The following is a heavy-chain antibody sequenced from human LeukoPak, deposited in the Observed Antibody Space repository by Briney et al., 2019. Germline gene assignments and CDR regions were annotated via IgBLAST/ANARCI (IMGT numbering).Heavy chain of an antibody. D-gene: IGHD3-3*01. CDR2: IYYSGST. V-gene: IGHV4-31*03. CDR1: GGSISSGGYY. CDR3: ATVSGSYYFDY. Sequence: SETLSLTCTVSGGSISSGGYYWSWIRQHPGKGLEWIGYIYYSGSTYYNPSLKSRVTISVDTSKNQFSLKLNSVTAADTAVYYCATVSGSYYFDYWGQGTLVTVSS. J-gene: IGHJ4*02.